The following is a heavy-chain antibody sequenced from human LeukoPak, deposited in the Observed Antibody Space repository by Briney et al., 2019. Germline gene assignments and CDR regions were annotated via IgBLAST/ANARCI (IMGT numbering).Heavy chain of an antibody. D-gene: IGHD3-9*01. Sequence: GASVEVSCKASGYTFTGYYMHWVRQAPGQGLEWMGWINPNSGGTNYAQKFQGRVTMTRDTSISTAYMELSRLRSDDTAVYYCARKGYFDWLFLYYWGQGTLVTVSS. CDR2: INPNSGGT. CDR1: GYTFTGYY. V-gene: IGHV1-2*02. CDR3: ARKGYFDWLFLYY. J-gene: IGHJ4*02.